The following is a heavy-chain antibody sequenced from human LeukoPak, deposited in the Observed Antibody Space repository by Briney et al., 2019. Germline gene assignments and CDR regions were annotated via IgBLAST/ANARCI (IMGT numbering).Heavy chain of an antibody. V-gene: IGHV3-74*01. CDR3: ARAPSEIGVYYPEYFRH. CDR2: INSDGST. J-gene: IGHJ1*01. D-gene: IGHD3-22*01. Sequence: PGGSLRLSCAASAFTFSTFWMHWVPQAPGKGLVWVSRINSDGSTNYADSVKGRFTISRDNAKNTVSLQMNSLRLEDRGGYYCARAPSEIGVYYPEYFRHWGEGALVTVSS. CDR1: AFTFSTFW.